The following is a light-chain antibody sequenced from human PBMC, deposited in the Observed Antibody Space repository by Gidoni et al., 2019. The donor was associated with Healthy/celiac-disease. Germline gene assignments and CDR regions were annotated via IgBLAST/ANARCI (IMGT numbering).Light chain of an antibody. J-gene: IGLJ1*01. CDR2: GNS. CDR3: QSYESSLSGSYV. CDR1: SSNIGAGYD. V-gene: IGLV1-40*01. Sequence: QSVLPQPPSVSGAPGQRVTISCTGSSSNIGAGYDVHWYQQLPGTVPKLLIYGNSNRPSGVPDRFSGSKSGTSASLAITGLQAEDEADYYCQSYESSLSGSYVFGTGTKVTVL.